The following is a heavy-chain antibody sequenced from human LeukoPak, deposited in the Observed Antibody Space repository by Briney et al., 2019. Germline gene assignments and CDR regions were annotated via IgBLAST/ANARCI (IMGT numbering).Heavy chain of an antibody. D-gene: IGHD6-19*01. CDR3: ARLRYSSGWFSGDY. CDR2: INAGNGNT. Sequence: ASVKVSCKASGYTFTSSAMHWVRQAPGQRLEWMGWINAGNGNTKYSQEFQGRVTITRDTSASTAYMELSSLRSEDMAVYYCARLRYSSGWFSGDYWGQGTLVTVSS. J-gene: IGHJ4*02. CDR1: GYTFTSSA. V-gene: IGHV1-3*03.